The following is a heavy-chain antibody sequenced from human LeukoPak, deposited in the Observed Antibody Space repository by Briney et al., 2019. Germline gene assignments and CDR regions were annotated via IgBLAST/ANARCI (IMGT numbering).Heavy chain of an antibody. CDR2: INSDGSST. Sequence: PGGSLRLSCAASGFTFSSHWMHWVRQAPGKGLVWVSRINSDGSSTSYADSVKGRFTISRDNAKNTLYLQMNSLRAEDTSVYYCARDRNTGSSYENLFEYWGQGSLVTVSS. D-gene: IGHD1-26*01. CDR1: GFTFSSHW. J-gene: IGHJ4*02. V-gene: IGHV3-74*01. CDR3: ARDRNTGSSYENLFEY.